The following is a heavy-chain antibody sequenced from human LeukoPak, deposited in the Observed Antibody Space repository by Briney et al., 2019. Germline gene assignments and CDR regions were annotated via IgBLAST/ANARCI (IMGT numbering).Heavy chain of an antibody. CDR3: AKGGADIVVLSTYFQH. V-gene: IGHV3-23*01. J-gene: IGHJ1*01. Sequence: GGSLRLSCEGSGFTFSNYWMTWVRQAPGKGLEWVSGISGRGGITYYADSVKGRFTISRDNSRNTLYLQMDTLRVGDTAVYYCAKGGADIVVLSTYFQHWGQGTLVTVSS. D-gene: IGHD2-15*01. CDR1: GFTFSNYW. CDR2: ISGRGGIT.